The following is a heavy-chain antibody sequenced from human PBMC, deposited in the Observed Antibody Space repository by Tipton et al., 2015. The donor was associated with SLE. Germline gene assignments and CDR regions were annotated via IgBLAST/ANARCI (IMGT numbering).Heavy chain of an antibody. D-gene: IGHD2-15*01. Sequence: TLSLTCTVSGGSISSYYWSWIRQPPGKGLEWIGYIYYSGSTNYNPSLKSRVTISVDTSKNQFSLKLSSVTAADTAVYYCAREGHCSGGSCYPWFDPWGQGTLVTVSS. J-gene: IGHJ5*02. CDR1: GGSISSYY. V-gene: IGHV4-59*01. CDR2: IYYSGST. CDR3: AREGHCSGGSCYPWFDP.